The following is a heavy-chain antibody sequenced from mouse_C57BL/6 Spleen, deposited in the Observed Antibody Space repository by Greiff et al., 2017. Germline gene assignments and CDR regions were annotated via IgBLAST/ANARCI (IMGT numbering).Heavy chain of an antibody. CDR2: IHPKSGST. CDR3: AREGQLGRFAY. D-gene: IGHD4-1*01. V-gene: IGHV1-64*01. CDR1: GYTFTSYW. J-gene: IGHJ3*01. Sequence: QVQLKQPGAELVKPGASVKLSCKASGYTFTSYWMHWVKQRPGQGLEWIGMIHPKSGSTNYNEKFKSKATLTVDKSSSTAYMQLSSLTSEDSAVYYCAREGQLGRFAYWGQGTLVTVSA.